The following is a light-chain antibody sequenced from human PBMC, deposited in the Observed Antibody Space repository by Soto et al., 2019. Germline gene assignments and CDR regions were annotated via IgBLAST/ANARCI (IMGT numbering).Light chain of an antibody. CDR2: EVS. J-gene: IGLJ1*01. Sequence: QSVLTQPASVSGSPAQSITISCTGTSSDVGTYNHVSWYQQHPGKAPQLIIYEVSNRPSGLSNRFSASKSGNTASLTISGLQAEDEADYYCCSYTTSSTLVFGTGTKVTVL. CDR3: CSYTTSSTLV. V-gene: IGLV2-14*01. CDR1: SSDVGTYNH.